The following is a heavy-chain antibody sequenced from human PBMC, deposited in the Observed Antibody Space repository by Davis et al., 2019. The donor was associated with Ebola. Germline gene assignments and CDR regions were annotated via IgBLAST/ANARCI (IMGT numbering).Heavy chain of an antibody. V-gene: IGHV3-73*01. D-gene: IGHD1-26*01. CDR1: GFTFSGSA. J-gene: IGHJ4*02. Sequence: GESLKISCAASGFTFSGSAMHWVRQASGKGLEWVGRIRSKANSYATAYAASVKGRFTISRDDSKNTAYLQMNSLKTEDTAVYYCTREEWELLRWGQGTLVTVSS. CDR2: IRSKANSYAT. CDR3: TREEWELLR.